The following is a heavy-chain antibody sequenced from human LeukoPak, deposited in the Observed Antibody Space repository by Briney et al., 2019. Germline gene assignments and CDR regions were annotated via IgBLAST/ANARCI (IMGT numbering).Heavy chain of an antibody. Sequence: ASVKVSCKASGYTFTGYSMHWVRQAPGQGLEWMGWINPNSGGTSYAQKFQGRVTMTRDTSISTAYMELSRLRSDDTAVYYCARVEVVPAALTGWYFDLWGRGTLVTVSS. CDR2: INPNSGGT. J-gene: IGHJ2*01. D-gene: IGHD2-2*01. V-gene: IGHV1-2*02. CDR3: ARVEVVPAALTGWYFDL. CDR1: GYTFTGYS.